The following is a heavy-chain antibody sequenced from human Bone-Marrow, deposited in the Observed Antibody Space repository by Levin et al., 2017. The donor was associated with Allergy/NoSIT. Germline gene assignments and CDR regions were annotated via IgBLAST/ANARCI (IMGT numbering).Heavy chain of an antibody. CDR3: LMGVTTLQNDY. CDR2: IYHSGST. J-gene: IGHJ4*02. Sequence: SQTLSLTCAVSGYSISSGYYWGWIRQPPGKGLEWIGSIYHSGSTYYNPSLKSRVTISVDTSKNQFSLKLSSVTAADTAVYYCLMGVTTLQNDYWGQGTLVTVSS. CDR1: GYSISSGYY. D-gene: IGHD4-17*01. V-gene: IGHV4-38-2*01.